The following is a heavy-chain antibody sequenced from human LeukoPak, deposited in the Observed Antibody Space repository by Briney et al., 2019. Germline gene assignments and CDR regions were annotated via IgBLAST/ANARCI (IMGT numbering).Heavy chain of an antibody. CDR2: IRDSGDST. CDR1: GFTFSSSA. Sequence: PGGSLRLSCAASGFTFSSSAVSWVRQAPGKGLEWASAIRDSGDSTFYIDSVKGRFTIPRDNSKNTLYLQMNSLRAEDTAIYYCARTTRRGGYYFDYWGQGTLVTVSS. CDR3: ARTTRRGGYYFDY. J-gene: IGHJ4*02. D-gene: IGHD2-2*01. V-gene: IGHV3-23*01.